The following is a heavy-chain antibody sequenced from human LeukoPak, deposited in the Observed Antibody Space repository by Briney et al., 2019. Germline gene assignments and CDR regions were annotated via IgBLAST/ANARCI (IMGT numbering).Heavy chain of an antibody. V-gene: IGHV3-30*18. CDR1: GFTFSSYG. CDR2: ISYDGSNK. CDR3: AKDPCYGSGGFQSGVDY. J-gene: IGHJ4*02. Sequence: GGSLRLPCAASGFTFSSYGMHWVRQAPGKGLEWVAVISYDGSNKYYADSVKGRFTISRDNSKNTLYLQMNSLRAEGTAVYYCAKDPCYGSGGFQSGVDYWGQGTLVTVSS. D-gene: IGHD3-10*01.